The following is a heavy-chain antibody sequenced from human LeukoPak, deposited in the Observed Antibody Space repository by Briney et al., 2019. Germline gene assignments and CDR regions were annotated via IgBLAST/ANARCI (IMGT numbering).Heavy chain of an antibody. D-gene: IGHD3-10*01. V-gene: IGHV3-20*04. J-gene: IGHJ4*02. CDR2: INWNGGST. CDR3: ARESSGWFGELPTSYFNY. Sequence: GGSLRLSCAASGFTFDDYGMSWVRQAPGKGLEWVSDINWNGGSTGYADSVKSRFATSRDNAKNYLYLQMNSLRAEDTASYYCARESSGWFGELPTSYFNYWGQGTLVTVSS. CDR1: GFTFDDYG.